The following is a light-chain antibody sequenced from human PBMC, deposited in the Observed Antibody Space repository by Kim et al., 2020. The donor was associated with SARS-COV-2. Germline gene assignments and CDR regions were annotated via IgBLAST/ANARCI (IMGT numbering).Light chain of an antibody. CDR3: QVWDSSTGI. J-gene: IGLJ2*01. V-gene: IGLV3-9*01. CDR1: NIGSKS. CDR2: RDT. Sequence: LALGQTAMITCGGNNIGSKSVHWYQQKPGQAPVLVIYRDTNRPSGIPERFSGSNSGNTATLSISRAQAGDEADYYCQVWDSSTGIFGGGTQLTVL.